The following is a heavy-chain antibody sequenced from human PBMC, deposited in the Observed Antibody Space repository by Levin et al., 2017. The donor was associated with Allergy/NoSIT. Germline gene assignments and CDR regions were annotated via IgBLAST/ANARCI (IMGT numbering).Heavy chain of an antibody. D-gene: IGHD3-16*02. Sequence: GGSLRLSCAASGFTVSSNYMSWVRQAPGKGLEWVSVIYSGGSTYYADSVKGRFTISRDNSKNTLYLQMNSLRAEDTAVYYCARTVITFGGVIVISPRGYFDYWGQGTLVTVSS. CDR1: GFTVSSNY. J-gene: IGHJ4*02. CDR3: ARTVITFGGVIVISPRGYFDY. V-gene: IGHV3-66*01. CDR2: IYSGGST.